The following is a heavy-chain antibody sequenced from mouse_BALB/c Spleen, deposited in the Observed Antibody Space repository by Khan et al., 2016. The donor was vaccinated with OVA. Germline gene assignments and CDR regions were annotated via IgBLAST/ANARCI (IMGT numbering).Heavy chain of an antibody. CDR2: LTYTGVT. CDR3: ARGKYYGDYFDY. V-gene: IGHV3-2*02. CDR1: GYSITSGYA. D-gene: IGHD1-1*01. Sequence: EVQLQESGPGLVKPSQSLSLTCTVTGYSITSGYAWNWIRQFPGNKLEWMGYLTYTGVTSYTPSLKSRISITPDKSKNQFFLQLKSVTNEDTATYYCARGKYYGDYFDYWGQGTTLTVSS. J-gene: IGHJ2*01.